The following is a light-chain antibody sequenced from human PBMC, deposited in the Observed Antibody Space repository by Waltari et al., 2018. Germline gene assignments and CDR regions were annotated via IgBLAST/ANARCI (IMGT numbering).Light chain of an antibody. Sequence: QSALTQPPSASGTPGQRVIISCSGSSSNIGSNAVSWYRQFPGTAPRLLIYSNRGRTEGCPDGFYGSKAGTSAARTISGLQSDDAADYYCATWDDRQTGDGVFGGGTKLTVL. CDR1: SSNIGSNA. CDR2: SNR. J-gene: IGLJ3*02. CDR3: ATWDDRQTGDGV. V-gene: IGLV1-44*01.